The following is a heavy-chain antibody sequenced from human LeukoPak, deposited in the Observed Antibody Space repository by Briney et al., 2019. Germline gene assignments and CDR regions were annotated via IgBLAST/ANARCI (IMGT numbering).Heavy chain of an antibody. CDR3: ARSIAAAGIDNYFDY. V-gene: IGHV3-30*03. D-gene: IGHD6-13*01. CDR1: GFTFSSYG. J-gene: IGHJ4*02. CDR2: ISYDGSNK. Sequence: GGSLRLSCAASGFTFSSYGMHWVRQAPGKGLEWVAVISYDGSNKYYADSVKGRFTISRDNSKNTLYLQMNSLRAEDTAVYYCARSIAAAGIDNYFDYWGQGTLVTVSS.